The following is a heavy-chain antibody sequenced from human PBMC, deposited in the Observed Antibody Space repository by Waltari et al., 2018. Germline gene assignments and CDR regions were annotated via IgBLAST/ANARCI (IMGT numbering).Heavy chain of an antibody. CDR2: IYHSGST. V-gene: IGHV4-38-2*01. CDR1: GYSISSGYY. CDR3: ARHVGSVQGAHFDY. D-gene: IGHD3-10*01. J-gene: IGHJ4*02. Sequence: QVQLQESGPGLVKPSETLSLTCAVSGYSISSGYYWGWIRPPPGKGLEWIGSIYHSGSTYYNPSLKSRVTISVDTSKNQFSLKLSSVTAADTAVYYCARHVGSVQGAHFDYWGQGTLVTVSS.